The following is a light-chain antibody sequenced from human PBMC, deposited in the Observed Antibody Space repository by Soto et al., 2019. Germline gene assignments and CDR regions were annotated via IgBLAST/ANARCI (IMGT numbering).Light chain of an antibody. J-gene: IGKJ4*01. CDR3: QQRGNWPLT. V-gene: IGKV3-11*01. CDR1: QSVSSY. Sequence: EIVLTQSPATLSFSAGERATLSCGASQSVSSYLAWYQQKPGQAPRLLIYDASTRATGIPARFSGGGSGTDFTLTISSLEPEDFAVYYCQQRGNWPLTFGGGTKVDIK. CDR2: DAS.